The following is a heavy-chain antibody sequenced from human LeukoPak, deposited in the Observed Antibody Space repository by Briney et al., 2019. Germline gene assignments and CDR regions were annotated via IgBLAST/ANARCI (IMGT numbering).Heavy chain of an antibody. Sequence: GSLRLSCAASGFTFSSYAMSWVRQAPGKGLEWIGSIYHSGSTYYNPSLKSRVTISVNTSKNQFSLKPSSVTAADTAVYYCARRASGVDWFDPWGQGTLVTVSS. CDR3: ARRASGVDWFDP. D-gene: IGHD2-15*01. V-gene: IGHV4-38-2*01. CDR1: GFTFSSYA. CDR2: IYHSGST. J-gene: IGHJ5*02.